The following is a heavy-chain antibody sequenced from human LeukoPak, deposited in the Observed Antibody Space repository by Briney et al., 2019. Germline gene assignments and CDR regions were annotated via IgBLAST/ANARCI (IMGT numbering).Heavy chain of an antibody. CDR3: AVIVVVPAATSTNWFDL. CDR2: IIPIFGKA. D-gene: IGHD2-2*01. V-gene: IGHV1-69*13. CDR1: GGTFSSYA. Sequence: VASVKVSCKASGGTFSSYAISWVRQAPGQGLEWMGGIIPIFGKANYAQKFQGRVTITADESTSTAYMELSSLRSEDTAVYYCAVIVVVPAATSTNWFDLWGQGTLVTVSS. J-gene: IGHJ5*02.